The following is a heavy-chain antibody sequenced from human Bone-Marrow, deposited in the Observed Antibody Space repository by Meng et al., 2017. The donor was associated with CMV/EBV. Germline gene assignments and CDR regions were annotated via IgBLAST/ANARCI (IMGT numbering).Heavy chain of an antibody. D-gene: IGHD2/OR15-2a*01. CDR3: TPAPGLEEFG. V-gene: IGHV2-5*02. CDR1: GFSLSTGGVG. J-gene: IGHJ4*02. Sequence: TCTFSGFSLSTGGVGVSWIRQHPGKAREWLALIYWDDDKRYSPSLKNSLTITKNTSKNQVVLTMANMDPVDTATYYCTPAPGLEEFGWGQGTLVTVSS. CDR2: IYWDDDK.